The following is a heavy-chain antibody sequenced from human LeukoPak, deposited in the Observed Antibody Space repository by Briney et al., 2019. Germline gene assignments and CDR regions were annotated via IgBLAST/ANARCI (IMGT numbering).Heavy chain of an antibody. CDR2: IYHSGST. CDR1: GGSISSSNW. D-gene: IGHD1-26*01. V-gene: IGHV4-4*02. CDR3: ARHISSGGTYAHFDY. J-gene: IGHJ4*02. Sequence: PSGTLSLTCAVSGGSISSSNWWSWVRPPPGKGLEWIGEIYHSGSTNYNPSLKSRVTISVDKSKNQFSLKLNSVTAADTAVYYCARHISSGGTYAHFDYWGQGTLVTVSS.